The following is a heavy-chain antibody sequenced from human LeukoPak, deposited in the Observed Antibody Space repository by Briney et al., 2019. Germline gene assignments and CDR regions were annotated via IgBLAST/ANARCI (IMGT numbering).Heavy chain of an antibody. Sequence: ASVKVSCKASGYTFTSYDINWVRQATGQGLEWMGWMNPNSGITGYAQKFQGRVTMTRNNAISTDYMGLSSLRSEAAAVYYCGRHYYGSGSFEPYYGMDVWGEGRTVAVCS. V-gene: IGHV1-8*01. J-gene: IGHJ6*04. CDR3: GRHYYGSGSFEPYYGMDV. CDR1: GYTFTSYD. CDR2: MNPNSGIT. D-gene: IGHD3-10*01.